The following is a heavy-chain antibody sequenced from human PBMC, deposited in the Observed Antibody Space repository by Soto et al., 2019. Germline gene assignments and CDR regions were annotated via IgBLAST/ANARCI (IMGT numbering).Heavy chain of an antibody. CDR2: ISSSGSTI. V-gene: IGHV3-48*03. J-gene: IGHJ5*02. Sequence: QPGGSLRLSCAASGFTFSSYEMNWVRQAPGKGLEWVSYISSSGSTIYYADSVKGRFTISRDNAKNSLYLQMNSLRAEDTAVYYCSRNSGCGFWSGYYTYWFDPWGQGTLVTVSS. CDR3: SRNSGCGFWSGYYTYWFDP. CDR1: GFTFSSYE. D-gene: IGHD3-3*01.